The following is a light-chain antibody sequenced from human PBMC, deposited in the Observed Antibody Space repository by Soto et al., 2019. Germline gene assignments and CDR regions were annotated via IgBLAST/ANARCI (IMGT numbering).Light chain of an antibody. J-gene: IGKJ2*01. CDR2: KAS. V-gene: IGKV1-5*03. Sequence: DIQTTQSPSTLSASVGDRVAITCRASQSISSWLAWYQQKPGKAPKLLIYKASSLEGGIPSRFSGSGSETEFTLTISSLQPEDFATYYCQQYNSYQYTFGQGTKVDMK. CDR1: QSISSW. CDR3: QQYNSYQYT.